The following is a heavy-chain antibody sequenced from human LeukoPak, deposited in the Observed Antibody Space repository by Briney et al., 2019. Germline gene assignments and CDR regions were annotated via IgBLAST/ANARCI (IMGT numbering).Heavy chain of an antibody. V-gene: IGHV1-46*01. J-gene: IGHJ1*01. CDR1: GYTFTSYY. Sequence: GASVKVSCKASGYTFTSYYMHWVRQAPGQGLEWMGIINPSGGSTSYAQKFQGRVTMTRDTSTSTVYMELSSLRSEDTAVYYCARVVGSGYYARGGFQHWGQGTLVTVSS. D-gene: IGHD3-22*01. CDR3: ARVVGSGYYARGGFQH. CDR2: INPSGGST.